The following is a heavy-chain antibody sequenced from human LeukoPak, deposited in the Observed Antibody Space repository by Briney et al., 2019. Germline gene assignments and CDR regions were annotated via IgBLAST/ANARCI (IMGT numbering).Heavy chain of an antibody. CDR3: ARVRAAAGIYYSDY. J-gene: IGHJ4*02. V-gene: IGHV1-18*01. CDR1: GYTYTTDG. D-gene: IGHD6-13*01. CDR2: IDTYSGKT. Sequence: SVKLSCKASGYTYTTDGINWGRQAPGQGLEWMGWIDTYSGKTNYAQKFQGRVTMTSDTSTSTAYMELRSLRSDDTAVYYCARVRAAAGIYYSDYWGQGTLVTVSS.